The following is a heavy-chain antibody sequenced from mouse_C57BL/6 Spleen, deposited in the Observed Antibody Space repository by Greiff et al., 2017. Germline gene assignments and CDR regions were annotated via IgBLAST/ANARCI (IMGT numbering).Heavy chain of an antibody. J-gene: IGHJ4*01. D-gene: IGHD2-3*01. CDR2: INPSTGGT. CDR3: ARGDGYFEEGYAMDY. CDR1: GYSFTGYY. V-gene: IGHV1-42*01. Sequence: EVKLMESGPELVKPGASVKISCKASGYSFTGYYMNWVKQSPEKSLEWIGEINPSTGGTTYNQKFKAKATLTVDKSSSTAYMQLKSLTSEDSAVDYCARGDGYFEEGYAMDYWGQGTSVTVSS.